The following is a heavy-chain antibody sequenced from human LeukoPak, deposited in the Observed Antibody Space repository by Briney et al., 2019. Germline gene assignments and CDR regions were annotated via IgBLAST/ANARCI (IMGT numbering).Heavy chain of an antibody. CDR3: AYSKGQLWFFRTFDY. Sequence: GGSLRLSCAASGFTFSSYAMSWVSQAPGKGLEWVSAISGSGGSTYYADSVKGRFTISRDNSKNTLYLQMNSLRAEDTAVYYCAYSKGQLWFFRTFDYWGQGTLVTVSS. J-gene: IGHJ4*02. D-gene: IGHD5-18*01. CDR1: GFTFSSYA. V-gene: IGHV3-23*01. CDR2: ISGSGGST.